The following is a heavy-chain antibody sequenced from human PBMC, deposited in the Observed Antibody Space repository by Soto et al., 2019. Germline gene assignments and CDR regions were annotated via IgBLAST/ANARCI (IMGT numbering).Heavy chain of an antibody. J-gene: IGHJ2*01. CDR3: ARNYYASSGTARGDWYFDL. CDR1: GFTFSSYA. V-gene: IGHV3-30-3*01. Sequence: QVQLVESGGGLVQPGRSLRLSCAASGFTFSSYAMHWVRQAPGKGLEWVAVISYDGSNKYYADSVKGRFTISRDNSKNKLYLQMNSLSAEDTAVYYCARNYYASSGTARGDWYFDLWGRGTLVTVS. CDR2: ISYDGSNK. D-gene: IGHD3-22*01.